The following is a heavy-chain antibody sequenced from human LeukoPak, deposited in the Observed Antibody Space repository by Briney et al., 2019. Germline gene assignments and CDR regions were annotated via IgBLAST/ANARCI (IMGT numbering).Heavy chain of an antibody. Sequence: GGSLSLSCAASGFTFSSYAMSWVRQAPGKGLEWVSAISVSGDSTYYADSVKGRFTIFRDNSKNTLYLHWNSLRAEDTAIYYRAKVGIVGATKTDFDYWGEGTLVSVSS. CDR2: ISVSGDST. CDR1: GFTFSSYA. J-gene: IGHJ4*02. V-gene: IGHV3-23*01. CDR3: AKVGIVGATKTDFDY. D-gene: IGHD1-26*01.